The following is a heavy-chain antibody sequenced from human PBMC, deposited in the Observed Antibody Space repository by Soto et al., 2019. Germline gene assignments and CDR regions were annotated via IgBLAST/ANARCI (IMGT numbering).Heavy chain of an antibody. CDR1: GGTFSRYT. J-gene: IGHJ1*01. CDR3: ARESAYYDSSGFGSDFQH. CDR2: IIPSLGIA. V-gene: IGHV1-69*08. D-gene: IGHD3-22*01. Sequence: QVQLVQSGAEVKKPGSSVKVSCKASGGTFSRYTISWVRQAPGHGLEWMGRIIPSLGIANYAQKFQGRVTITADKSTSTAYMDLGSLRSEDTAVYYCARESAYYDSSGFGSDFQHWGQGTLVTVSS.